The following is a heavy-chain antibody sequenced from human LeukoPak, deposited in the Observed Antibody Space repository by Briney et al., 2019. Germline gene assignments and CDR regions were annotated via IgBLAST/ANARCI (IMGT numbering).Heavy chain of an antibody. J-gene: IGHJ4*02. CDR3: AARTHFDY. V-gene: IGHV3-9*01. CDR1: GFTFDDYA. CDR2: ISWNSGSI. Sequence: PGGSLRLSCAASGFTFDDYAMHWVRQAPGKGLEWVSGISWNSGSIGYADSVKGRFTISRDNSKNTLYLQMNSLRAEDTAVYYCAARTHFDYWGQGTLVTVSS. D-gene: IGHD2-2*01.